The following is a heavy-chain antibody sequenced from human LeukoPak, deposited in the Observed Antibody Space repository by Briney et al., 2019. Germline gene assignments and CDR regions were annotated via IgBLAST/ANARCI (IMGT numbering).Heavy chain of an antibody. Sequence: SETLSLTCTVSGGSMTAYYWSWIRQPAGKGPEWIGRIYSSGGTIYNPSLESRVTMSVDTSKNQFSLELRSVTAADTALYYCARDYYDILTGCFDYWGQGTSATVSP. J-gene: IGHJ4*02. V-gene: IGHV4-4*07. CDR1: GGSMTAYY. D-gene: IGHD3-9*01. CDR3: ARDYYDILTGCFDY. CDR2: IYSSGGT.